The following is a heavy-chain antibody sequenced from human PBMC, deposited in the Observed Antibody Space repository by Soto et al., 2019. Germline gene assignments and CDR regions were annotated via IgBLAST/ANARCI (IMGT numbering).Heavy chain of an antibody. Sequence: GGSLRLSCAASGFTFSSYAMSWVRQAPGKGLEWVSAISGSGGSTYYADSVKGRFTISRDNSKNTLYLQMNSLRAEDTAVYYCAKDPFLTIFGLLQLFAYWGQGTLVTVSS. CDR3: AKDPFLTIFGLLQLFAY. V-gene: IGHV3-23*01. D-gene: IGHD3-3*01. CDR2: ISGSGGST. CDR1: GFTFSSYA. J-gene: IGHJ4*02.